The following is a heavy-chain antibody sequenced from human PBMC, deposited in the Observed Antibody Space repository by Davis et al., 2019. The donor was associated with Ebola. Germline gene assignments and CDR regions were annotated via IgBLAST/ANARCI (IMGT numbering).Heavy chain of an antibody. CDR2: ISDDSSST. CDR1: GFTFSNYN. J-gene: IGHJ6*02. Sequence: GGSLRLSCAVSGFTFSNYNMNWVRQTPGKGLEWVSHISDDSSSTYYADSVKGRFTISRDNAKNSLYLQLNTLRDEDTAVYFCVSSSIAARPGYYYGMDVWGQGTTVTVSS. D-gene: IGHD6-6*01. CDR3: VSSSIAARPGYYYGMDV. V-gene: IGHV3-48*02.